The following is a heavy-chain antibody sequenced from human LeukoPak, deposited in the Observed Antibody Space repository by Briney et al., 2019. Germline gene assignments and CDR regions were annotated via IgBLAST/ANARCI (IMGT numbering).Heavy chain of an antibody. V-gene: IGHV4-39*07. Sequence: SETLSLTCTVSGGSISSSSYYWGWIRQPPGKGLEWIGSIYYSGSTYYNPSLKSPFTISVDTSKNQFSLKLNSVTAADTAVYYCARDDMITFGGVIAGGFDYWGQGTLVTVSS. D-gene: IGHD3-16*02. J-gene: IGHJ4*02. CDR1: GGSISSSSYY. CDR3: ARDDMITFGGVIAGGFDY. CDR2: IYYSGST.